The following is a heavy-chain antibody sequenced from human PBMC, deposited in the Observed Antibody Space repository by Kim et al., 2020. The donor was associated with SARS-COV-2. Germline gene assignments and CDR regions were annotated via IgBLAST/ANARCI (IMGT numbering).Heavy chain of an antibody. D-gene: IGHD1-26*01. Sequence: GGSLRLSCVASGFTFSDYYMDWVRQAPGKGLEWVGRSRNEVNKYTTEYAAAVKGRFTVSRDGSKNFLFLQMNNLLTEDTAVYYCVTLVGGTQALDRWGQG. CDR1: GFTFSDYY. J-gene: IGHJ5*02. CDR3: VTLVGGTQALDR. V-gene: IGHV3-72*01. CDR2: SRNEVNKYTT.